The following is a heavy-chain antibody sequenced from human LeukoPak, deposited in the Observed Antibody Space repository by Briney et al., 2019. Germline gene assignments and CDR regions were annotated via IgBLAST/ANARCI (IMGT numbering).Heavy chain of an antibody. V-gene: IGHV1-46*01. CDR1: GYTFTSYY. J-gene: IGHJ6*02. D-gene: IGHD5-18*01. Sequence: ASVKVSCKASGYTFTSYYMHWVRQAPGQGLEWMGIINPSGGSTSYAQKFKGRVTMARDTSTSTVYMELSSLRSEDTAVYYCARVVGGVDTANYYYYYGMDVWGQGTTVTVSS. CDR3: ARVVGGVDTANYYYYYGMDV. CDR2: INPSGGST.